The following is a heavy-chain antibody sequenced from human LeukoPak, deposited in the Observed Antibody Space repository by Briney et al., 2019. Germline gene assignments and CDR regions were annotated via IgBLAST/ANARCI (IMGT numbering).Heavy chain of an antibody. CDR3: AKGPDIVGFDF. Sequence: WGTLRLSCAVSGVSFSSYDLLWVRQAPGKGLEWVAFIRYGGSNNYYADSVKGLITIFRENSKHTPYLQMNSLRAEDTAVYYCAKGPDIVGFDFWGQGILVTVSS. CDR2: IRYGGSNN. V-gene: IGHV3-30*02. D-gene: IGHD2-15*01. CDR1: GVSFSSYD. J-gene: IGHJ4*02.